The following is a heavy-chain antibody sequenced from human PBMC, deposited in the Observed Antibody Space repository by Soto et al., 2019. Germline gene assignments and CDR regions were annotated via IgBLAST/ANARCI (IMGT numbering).Heavy chain of an antibody. CDR1: GFTFGDYA. D-gene: IGHD6-6*01. J-gene: IGHJ5*02. CDR3: TRVLGSSSSRWFDP. V-gene: IGHV3-49*03. CDR2: IRSKAYGGTT. Sequence: GGSLRLSCTASGFTFGDYAMSWFRQAPGKGLEWVGFIRSKAYGGTTEYAASVKGRFTISRDDSKSIAYLQMNSLKTVDTAVYYCTRVLGSSSSRWFDPWGQGTLVTVSS.